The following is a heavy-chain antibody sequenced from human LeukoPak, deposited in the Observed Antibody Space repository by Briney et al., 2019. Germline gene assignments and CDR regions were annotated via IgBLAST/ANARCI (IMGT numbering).Heavy chain of an antibody. CDR1: GGSFSGYY. Sequence: SETLSLTCAVYGGSFSGYYWSWIRQPPGKGLEWIGEINHSGSTNYNPSLKSRVTISVDTSKNQFSLKLSSVTAADTAVYYCAREYYGDYGGWLDPWGQGTLVTVSS. J-gene: IGHJ5*02. D-gene: IGHD4-17*01. CDR2: INHSGST. V-gene: IGHV4-34*01. CDR3: AREYYGDYGGWLDP.